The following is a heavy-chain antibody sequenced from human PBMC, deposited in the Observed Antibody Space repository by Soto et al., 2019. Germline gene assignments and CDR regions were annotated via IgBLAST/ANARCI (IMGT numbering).Heavy chain of an antibody. V-gene: IGHV3-30-3*01. J-gene: IGHJ4*02. D-gene: IGHD3-3*01. Sequence: QVQLVESGGGVVQPGRSLRLSCAASGFTFSSYAMHWVRQAPGKGLEWVAVISYDGSNKYYADSVKGRFTISRDNSKNTLYLQMNSLRAEDTAVYYCATPIFGVVIKYYFDYWGQGTLVTVSS. CDR3: ATPIFGVVIKYYFDY. CDR2: ISYDGSNK. CDR1: GFTFSSYA.